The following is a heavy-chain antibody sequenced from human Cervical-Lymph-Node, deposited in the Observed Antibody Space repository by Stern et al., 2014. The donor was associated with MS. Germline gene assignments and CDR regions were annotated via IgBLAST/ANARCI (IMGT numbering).Heavy chain of an antibody. CDR3: ARRSLDGGYYYDS. CDR1: GGTFSSYT. J-gene: IGHJ5*01. Sequence: VQLVQSGAEVKKPGSSIKVSCTASGGTFSSYTIAWVRQAPGQGLEWMGRIIPVFGVVDYAQKFQGRVTITADRSTNTAYVELPSLQSEDTAVYYCARRSLDGGYYYDSWGQGTLVTVSS. V-gene: IGHV1-69*02. CDR2: IIPVFGVV. D-gene: IGHD3-22*01.